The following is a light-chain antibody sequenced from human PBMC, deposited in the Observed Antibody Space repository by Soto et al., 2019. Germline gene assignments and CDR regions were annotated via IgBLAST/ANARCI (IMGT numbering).Light chain of an antibody. CDR3: QQYGSSGT. CDR1: QSVDTF. J-gene: IGKJ1*01. CDR2: DAS. V-gene: IGKV3-11*01. Sequence: ETALTQSQATLSLSPGERATLSCRASQSVDTFLAWYQQKPGQAPRLLIYDASNRATGIPARFSGSGSGTDFTLTISRLEPEDFAVYYCQQYGSSGTFGQGTKVDIK.